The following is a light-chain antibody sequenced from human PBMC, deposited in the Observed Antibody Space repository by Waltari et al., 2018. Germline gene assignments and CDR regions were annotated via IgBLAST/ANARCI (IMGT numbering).Light chain of an antibody. Sequence: CQGSQSGNRCLAWYQQRPGKAPKLLSSKASALQNGVAPRFSGGGSGTEFTLTISNLQPDASSTYYRQQYAAFPVPFGHGTKVEIK. V-gene: IGKV1-5*03. CDR2: KAS. CDR3: QQYAAFPVP. CDR1: QSGNRC. J-gene: IGKJ1*01.